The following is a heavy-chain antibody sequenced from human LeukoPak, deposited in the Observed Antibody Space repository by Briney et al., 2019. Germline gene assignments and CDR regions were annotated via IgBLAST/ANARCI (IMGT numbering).Heavy chain of an antibody. J-gene: IGHJ5*02. D-gene: IGHD6-13*01. CDR1: GYTFTSYD. Sequence: ASVKVSCKASGYTFTSYDINWVRQATGQGLEWMGWMNPNSGNTGYARKFQGRVTMTRNTSISTAYMELSSLRSEDTAVYYCARTSSSWHYCWLDPWGQGTLVTVSS. CDR2: MNPNSGNT. CDR3: ARTSSSWHYCWLDP. V-gene: IGHV1-8*01.